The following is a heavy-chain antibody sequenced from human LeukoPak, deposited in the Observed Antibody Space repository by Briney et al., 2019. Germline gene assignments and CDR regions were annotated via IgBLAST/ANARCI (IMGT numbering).Heavy chain of an antibody. CDR3: ARAPGRRYFDY. CDR1: GGSFSGYY. CDR2: INHSGST. J-gene: IGHJ4*02. V-gene: IGHV4-34*01. D-gene: IGHD1-14*01. Sequence: PSETLSLTCAVYGGSFSGYYWSWIRQPPGKGLEWIGEINHSGSTNYNPSLKSRVTIPVDTSKNQISLKLSSVTAADTAVYYCARAPGRRYFDYWGQGTLVTVSS.